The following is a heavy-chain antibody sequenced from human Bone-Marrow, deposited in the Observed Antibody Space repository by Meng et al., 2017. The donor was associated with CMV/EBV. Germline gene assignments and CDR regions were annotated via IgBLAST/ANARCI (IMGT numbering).Heavy chain of an antibody. CDR1: GFTFSSYS. V-gene: IGHV3-21*01. CDR2: ISSSSSYI. D-gene: IGHD3-3*01. Sequence: GGSLRLSCAASGFTFSSYSMNWVRQAPGKGLEWVSSISSSSSYIYYADSVKGRFTISRDNAKNSLYLQMNSLRAEDTALYYCARVTELEWLLYAADYWGEGTLVTVSS. CDR3: ARVTELEWLLYAADY. J-gene: IGHJ4*02.